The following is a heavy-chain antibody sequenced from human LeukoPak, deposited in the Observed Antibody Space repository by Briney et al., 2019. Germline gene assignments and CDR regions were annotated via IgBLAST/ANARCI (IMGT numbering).Heavy chain of an antibody. CDR2: ISSSGSTI. J-gene: IGHJ4*02. V-gene: IGHV3-48*03. D-gene: IGHD3-22*01. CDR3: ARESYDSSGYYIFFDY. CDR1: GFTFSSYE. Sequence: GGSLRLSCAASGFTFSSYEMNWVRQAPGKGLEWVSYISSSGSTIYYADSVKGRFTISRDNAKNSLYLQMNSLRAEDTRVYYCARESYDSSGYYIFFDYWGQGTLVTVSS.